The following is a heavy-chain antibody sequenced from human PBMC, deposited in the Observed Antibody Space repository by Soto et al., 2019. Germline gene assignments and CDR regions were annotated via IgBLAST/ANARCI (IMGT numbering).Heavy chain of an antibody. V-gene: IGHV3-23*01. CDR1: GFTFSSYA. Sequence: EVQLLESGGGLVQPGGSLRLSCAASGFTFSSYAMSWVRQAPGKGLEWVSAISGSGGSTYYADSVKGRFTISRDNSKNTLYLPMNSLRAEDSAVYYCAKVTFGGVLAVDYWCQGPLVTVSS. CDR2: ISGSGGST. J-gene: IGHJ4*02. CDR3: AKVTFGGVLAVDY. D-gene: IGHD3-16*02.